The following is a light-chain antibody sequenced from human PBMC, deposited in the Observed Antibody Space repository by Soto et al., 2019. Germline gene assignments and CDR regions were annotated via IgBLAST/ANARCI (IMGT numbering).Light chain of an antibody. CDR2: GNS. J-gene: IGLJ3*02. CDR3: HCYDGSLSGAV. CDR1: SSNIGAGYD. Sequence: QSVLTQPPSVSGAPGQRVTISCTGSSSNIGAGYDVHWYQQLPGTAPKLLIYGNSNRPSGVPDRFSGSKSGTSASLAITGLQAEDGADDYCHCYDGSLSGAVFGGGTQLTVL. V-gene: IGLV1-40*01.